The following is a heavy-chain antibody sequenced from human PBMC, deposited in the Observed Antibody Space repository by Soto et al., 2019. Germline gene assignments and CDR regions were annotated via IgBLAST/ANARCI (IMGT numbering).Heavy chain of an antibody. CDR1: GFSFSRYA. CDR3: ARSRSGAVADSFDF. CDR2: ISKDGSHK. J-gene: IGHJ4*02. V-gene: IGHV3-30*04. Sequence: GGSLRLSCAASGFSFSRYAIHWVRQAPGKGLEWVAVISKDGSHKYYLDSVKGRFTISRDNSKNILYLQMNSLRDEDTAVYYCARSRSGAVADSFDFWGQGTLVTVSS. D-gene: IGHD3-10*01.